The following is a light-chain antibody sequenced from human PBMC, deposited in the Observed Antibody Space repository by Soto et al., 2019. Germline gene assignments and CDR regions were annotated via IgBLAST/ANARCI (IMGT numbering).Light chain of an antibody. CDR1: QNINNNY. CDR2: DAS. V-gene: IGKV3-15*01. J-gene: IGKJ4*01. Sequence: TQSPGTLSLSPGGRATLSCRASQNINNNYLAWYQHKPGQAPRLLIYDASTRATGIPARFSGSGSGTEFTLTISSLQSEDFALYSCQQYHEWPQVTFGGGTKVDIK. CDR3: QQYHEWPQVT.